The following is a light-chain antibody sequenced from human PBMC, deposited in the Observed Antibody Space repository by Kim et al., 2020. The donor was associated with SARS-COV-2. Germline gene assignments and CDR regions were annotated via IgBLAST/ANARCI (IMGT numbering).Light chain of an antibody. V-gene: IGKV3-15*01. CDR1: QSVSSN. Sequence: SPGERAPLSCRASQSVSSNLACYQQKPGQAPRLLIYGASTRATGIPARFSGSGSGTEFTLTISSLQSEDFAVYYCQQYNNWPPWTFGQGTKVDIK. J-gene: IGKJ1*01. CDR2: GAS. CDR3: QQYNNWPPWT.